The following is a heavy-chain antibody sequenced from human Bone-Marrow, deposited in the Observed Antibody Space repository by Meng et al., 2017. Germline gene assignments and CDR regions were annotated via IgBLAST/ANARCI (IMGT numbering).Heavy chain of an antibody. J-gene: IGHJ5*02. CDR2: INHSGST. CDR3: ASGYCSGGSCQVGWFDP. D-gene: IGHD2-15*01. CDR1: GGSFSGYY. Sequence: QVQLQQWGAGLLKPSATLSLTFAVYGGSFSGYYWSWIRQPPGKGLEWIGEINHSGSTNYNPSLKSRVTISVDTSKNQFSLKLSSVTAADTAVYYCASGYCSGGSCQVGWFDPWGQGTLVTVSS. V-gene: IGHV4-34*01.